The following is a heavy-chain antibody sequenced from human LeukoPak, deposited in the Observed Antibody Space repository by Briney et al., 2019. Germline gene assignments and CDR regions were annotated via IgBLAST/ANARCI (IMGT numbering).Heavy chain of an antibody. J-gene: IGHJ4*02. D-gene: IGHD3-10*01. CDR1: GFTFSSYF. CDR2: ISRNGGRT. Sequence: GGSLRLSCAASGFTFSSYFWMHWVRQAPGKGLEYVSAISRNGGRTYYADSVKGRFTISRDNSKNTLYLQMSSLRAEDTAVYYCVKDLPSGGGVDYWGQGTLVTVSS. CDR3: VKDLPSGGGVDY. V-gene: IGHV3-64D*06.